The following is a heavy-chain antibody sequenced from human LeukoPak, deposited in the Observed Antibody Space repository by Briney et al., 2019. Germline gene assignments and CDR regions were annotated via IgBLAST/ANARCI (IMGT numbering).Heavy chain of an antibody. V-gene: IGHV4-61*02. CDR1: GGSISSGSYY. J-gene: IGHJ4*02. D-gene: IGHD3-22*01. CDR2: IYTSGST. CDR3: ARGAIYYYDSSGYYYYFDY. Sequence: SETLSLTCTVSGGSISSGSYYWSWIRQPAGKGLEWIGRIYTSGSTNYNPSLKSRLTISVDTSKNQFSLKLSSVTAADTAVYYCARGAIYYYDSSGYYYYFDYWGQGTLVTVSS.